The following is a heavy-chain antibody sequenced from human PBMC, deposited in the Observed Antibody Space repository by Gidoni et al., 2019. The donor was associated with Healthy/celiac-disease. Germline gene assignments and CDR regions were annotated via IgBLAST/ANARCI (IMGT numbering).Heavy chain of an antibody. Sequence: QVQLVESGGGVVQPGRSLRLSCAASGFTFSRYAMHWVRQAPGKGLEWVAVISYDGSNKYYADSVKGRFTISRDNSKNTLYLQMNSLRAEDTAVYYCARDFPPWPWRSGGGYDYFDYWGQGTLVTVSS. CDR3: ARDFPPWPWRSGGGYDYFDY. CDR1: GFTFSRYA. D-gene: IGHD5-12*01. CDR2: ISYDGSNK. J-gene: IGHJ4*02. V-gene: IGHV3-30-3*01.